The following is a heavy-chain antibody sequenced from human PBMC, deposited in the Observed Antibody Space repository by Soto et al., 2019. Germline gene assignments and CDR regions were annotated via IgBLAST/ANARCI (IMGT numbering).Heavy chain of an antibody. CDR1: GFTFSSYG. CDR3: AKEATWIQLWTATDY. V-gene: IGHV3-30*18. D-gene: IGHD5-18*01. J-gene: IGHJ4*02. CDR2: ISYDGSNK. Sequence: QVQLVESGGGVVQPGRSLRLSCAASGFTFSSYGMHWVRQAPGKGLEWVAVISYDGSNKYYADSVKGRFTISRDNSKNTLYLQMNSLGAEDTAVYYCAKEATWIQLWTATDYWGQGTLVTVSS.